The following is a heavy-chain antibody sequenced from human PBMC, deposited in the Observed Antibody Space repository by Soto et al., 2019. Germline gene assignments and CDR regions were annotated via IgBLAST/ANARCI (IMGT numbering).Heavy chain of an antibody. J-gene: IGHJ3*02. CDR3: AKDLSDIVVVVAPTRGDAFDI. V-gene: IGHV3-23*01. CDR1: GFTFSSYA. D-gene: IGHD2-15*01. CDR2: ISGSGGST. Sequence: PGGSLRLSCAASGFTFSSYAMNWVRQAPGKGLEWVSTISGSGGSTYYADSVKGRFTISRDNPKKTLYLQMNSLRAEDTAVYYCAKDLSDIVVVVAPTRGDAFDIWGQGTMVTVSS.